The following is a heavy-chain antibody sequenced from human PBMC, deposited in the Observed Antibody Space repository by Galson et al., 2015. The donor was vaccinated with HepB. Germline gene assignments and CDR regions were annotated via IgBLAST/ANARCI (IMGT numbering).Heavy chain of an antibody. V-gene: IGHV3-33*01. J-gene: IGHJ4*02. CDR3: AREQGYCSGTRCHTWGLDS. CDR2: ILYDGSNK. Sequence: SLRLSCAASGFNFGTYGMHWVRQAPGEGLEWVAQILYDGSNKYYADSVKGRLTISRDNSKNTVDLQMNSLRDEDTAVYYCAREQGYCSGTRCHTWGLDSWGPGTLVTVSS. D-gene: IGHD2-2*01. CDR1: GFNFGTYG.